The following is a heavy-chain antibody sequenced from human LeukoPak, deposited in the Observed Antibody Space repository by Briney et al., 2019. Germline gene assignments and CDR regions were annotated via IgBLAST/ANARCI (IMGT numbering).Heavy chain of an antibody. CDR2: SRDKANSYST. J-gene: IGHJ4*02. CDR1: GFTLSHHY. Sequence: GGALTLSCGASGFTLSHHYLDGVRPAPGKGREWVGRSRDKANSYSTEYAASVKGRFTISRDDSKNSLYLQMNSLKTEDTAVYYCAPLSPVDWGQGTLVTVSS. V-gene: IGHV3-72*01. CDR3: APLSPVD.